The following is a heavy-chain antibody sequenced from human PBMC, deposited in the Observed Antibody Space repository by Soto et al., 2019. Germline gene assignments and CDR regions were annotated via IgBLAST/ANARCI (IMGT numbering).Heavy chain of an antibody. J-gene: IGHJ4*02. Sequence: QVQLVRSGAEVKRPGASLKVSCQASGYTFTTYDINWVRQAPGQGLEWMGWMNPYTGKAGYAQKFQGRVTMTRDNSISTAYMELSSLRSEDTAVYYCARRKERSGPNYFDYWGLGTLVTVSS. CDR2: MNPYTGKA. D-gene: IGHD6-25*01. V-gene: IGHV1-8*01. CDR1: GYTFTTYD. CDR3: ARRKERSGPNYFDY.